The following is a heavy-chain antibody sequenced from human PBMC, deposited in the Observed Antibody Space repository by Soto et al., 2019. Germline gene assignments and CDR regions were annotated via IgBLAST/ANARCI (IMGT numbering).Heavy chain of an antibody. CDR2: IVADGTGL. J-gene: IGHJ5*02. V-gene: IGHV3-33*01. D-gene: IGHD2-2*01. CDR1: GFRFSNYG. CDR3: ARDDALPDTGLDP. Sequence: QVQLVESGGGVVQPGRSLRLSCAASGFRFSNYGMHWVRQAPGKGLEWLAVIVADGTGLHYADSVRGRFTISRDNSKNTLYLQLTSLGADDPTIYFCARDDALPDTGLDPWGQGTLVTVSS.